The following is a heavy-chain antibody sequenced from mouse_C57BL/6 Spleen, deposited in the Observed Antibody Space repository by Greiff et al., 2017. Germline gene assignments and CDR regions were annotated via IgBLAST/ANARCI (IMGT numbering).Heavy chain of an antibody. CDR2: ISSGSSTI. Sequence: EVMLVESGGGLVKPGGSLKLSCAASGFTFSDYGMHWVRQAPEKGLEWVAYISSGSSTIYYADTVKGRFTISRDNAKNTLFLQMTSLRSEDTAMYYCARGSTGTWDYWGQGTTLTVSS. J-gene: IGHJ2*01. CDR1: GFTFSDYG. D-gene: IGHD4-1*02. V-gene: IGHV5-17*01. CDR3: ARGSTGTWDY.